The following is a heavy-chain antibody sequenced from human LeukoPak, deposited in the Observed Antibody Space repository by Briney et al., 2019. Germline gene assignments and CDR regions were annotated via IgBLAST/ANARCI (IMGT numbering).Heavy chain of an antibody. CDR1: GGSISSSSYY. CDR2: IHHSGNT. J-gene: IGHJ3*02. D-gene: IGHD3-10*01. Sequence: SETLSLTCTVSGGSISSSSYYWGWIRQSPGKGLEWIGTIHHSGNTYYNPSLKSRVTVSVDTSKSQLSVKLSSVTAADTAVYYCARVRGSGSPHDIFDIWGQGTMVTVSS. CDR3: ARVRGSGSPHDIFDI. V-gene: IGHV4-39*01.